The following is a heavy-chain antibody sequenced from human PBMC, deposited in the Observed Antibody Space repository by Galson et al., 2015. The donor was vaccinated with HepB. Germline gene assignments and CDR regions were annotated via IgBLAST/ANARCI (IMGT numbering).Heavy chain of an antibody. CDR3: ARDMDGDYGWAADF. CDR1: GYSFSDYY. D-gene: IGHD4-17*01. CDR2: INPNSGAT. V-gene: IGHV1-2*02. Sequence: SVKVSCKASGYSFSDYYIHWVRQAPGQGLEWMGWINPNSGATKYPQQFQGRVAMTTDTSISAVYMELSRLKSDDTAMYYCARDMDGDYGWAADFWGQGTLVTVSS. J-gene: IGHJ4*02.